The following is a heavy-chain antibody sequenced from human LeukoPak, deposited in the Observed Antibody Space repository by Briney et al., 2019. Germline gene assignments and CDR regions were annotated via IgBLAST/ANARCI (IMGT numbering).Heavy chain of an antibody. V-gene: IGHV1-69*01. J-gene: IGHJ4*02. CDR3: ARGSLCSSTSCYPDY. CDR2: IIPIFGTA. D-gene: IGHD2-2*01. Sequence: VKVSCKASGGTFSSYAISWVRQAPGQGLEWMGGIIPIFGTASYAQKFQGRVTITADESTSTAYMELSSLRSEDTAVYYCARGSLCSSTSCYPDYWGQGTLVTVSS. CDR1: GGTFSSYA.